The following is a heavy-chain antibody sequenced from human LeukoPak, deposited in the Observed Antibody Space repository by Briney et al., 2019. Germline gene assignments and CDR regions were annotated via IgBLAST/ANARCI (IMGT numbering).Heavy chain of an antibody. CDR2: INHSGST. CDR1: GGSFSGYY. V-gene: IGHV4-34*01. CDR3: AAVIPHYYYGMDV. D-gene: IGHD4-11*01. J-gene: IGHJ6*02. Sequence: SETLSLTCAVYGGSFSGYYWSWIRQPPGKGLEWIGEINHSGSTNYNPSLKSRVTISVDTSKNQFSLKLSSVTAADTAVYYCAAVIPHYYYGMDVWGQGTTVTVSS.